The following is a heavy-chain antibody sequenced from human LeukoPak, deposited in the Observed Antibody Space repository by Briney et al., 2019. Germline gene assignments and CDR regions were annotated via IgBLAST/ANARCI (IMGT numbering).Heavy chain of an antibody. V-gene: IGHV3-48*03. J-gene: IGHJ4*02. CDR2: ISSSGGSI. CDR1: GFTFSGSE. CDR3: AAAGFDY. Sequence: PGRSLRLSCAASGFTFSGSEMNWVRQAPGKGLEWVSGISSSGGSIYYADSVQGRFTISRDNAKKSLHLQMNSLRAEDTAVYYCAAAGFDYWGQGTLVTVSS.